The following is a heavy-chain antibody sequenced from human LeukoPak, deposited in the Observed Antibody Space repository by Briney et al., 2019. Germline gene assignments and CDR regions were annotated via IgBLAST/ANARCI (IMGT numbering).Heavy chain of an antibody. V-gene: IGHV3-30*03. CDR1: GFTFSSYG. CDR2: ISYDGSNK. Sequence: GGSLRLSCAASGFTFSSYGMHWVRQAPGKGLEWVAVISYDGSNKYYADSVKGRFTISRDNSKNTLYLQMNSLRAEDTAVYYCARGRGYYDTSGYYYVGEFDYWGQGTLVTVSS. J-gene: IGHJ4*02. D-gene: IGHD3-22*01. CDR3: ARGRGYYDTSGYYYVGEFDY.